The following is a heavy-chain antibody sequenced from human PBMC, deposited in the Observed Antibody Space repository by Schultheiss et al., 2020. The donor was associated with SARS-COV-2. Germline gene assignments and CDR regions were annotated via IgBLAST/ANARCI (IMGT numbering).Heavy chain of an antibody. CDR3: AKGGAPMVRGVTYFDY. D-gene: IGHD3-10*01. J-gene: IGHJ4*02. V-gene: IGHV3-23*01. CDR2: ISGSGGST. Sequence: GGSLRLSCAASGFTFSSYAMSWVRQAPGKGLEWVSAISGSGGSTYYADSVKGRFTISRDNSKNTLYLQMNSLRAEDTAVYYCAKGGAPMVRGVTYFDYWGQGTLVTVSS. CDR1: GFTFSSYA.